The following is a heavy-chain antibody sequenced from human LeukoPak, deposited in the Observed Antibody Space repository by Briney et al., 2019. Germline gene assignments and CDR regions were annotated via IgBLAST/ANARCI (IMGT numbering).Heavy chain of an antibody. V-gene: IGHV3-23*01. D-gene: IGHD3-22*01. CDR2: IESSDGST. CDR3: ARDRIGSGYDY. J-gene: IGHJ4*02. CDR1: GFTFSSYA. Sequence: GGSLRLSCAASGFTFSSYAMIWVRQAPGKGLEWVSSIESSDGSTYADSVKGRFTISRDTSKNTLYLQMNSLRAEDTAVYYCARDRIGSGYDYWGQGTLVTVSS.